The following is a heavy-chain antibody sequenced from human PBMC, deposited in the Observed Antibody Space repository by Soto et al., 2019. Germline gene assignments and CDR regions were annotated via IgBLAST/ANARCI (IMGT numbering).Heavy chain of an antibody. J-gene: IGHJ6*02. D-gene: IGHD4-17*01. CDR1: GGTFSSYA. CDR3: ARSYGDLYYYYYGMDV. V-gene: IGHV1-69*13. CDR2: IIPIFGTA. Sequence: RASVKVSCKASGGTFSSYAISWVRQAPGQGLEWMGGIIPIFGTANYAQKFQGRVTITADESTSTAYMELSSLRSGDTAVYYCARSYGDLYYYYYGMDVWGQGTTVTVSS.